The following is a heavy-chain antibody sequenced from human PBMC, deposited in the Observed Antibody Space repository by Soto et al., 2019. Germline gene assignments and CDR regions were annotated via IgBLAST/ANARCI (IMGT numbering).Heavy chain of an antibody. CDR2: ISAYTGNT. CDR3: ARDITNSDIVVVPAAIPDAFDI. D-gene: IGHD2-2*01. J-gene: IGHJ3*02. Sequence: QVQLVQSGAEVKKPGASVKVSCKASGYTFTSYGISWVRQAPGQGLEWMGWISAYTGNTNYAQKLKGRVTMTTDTSTSTAYMELRSLRSDDTAVYYCARDITNSDIVVVPAAIPDAFDIWGQGTMVTVSS. CDR1: GYTFTSYG. V-gene: IGHV1-18*01.